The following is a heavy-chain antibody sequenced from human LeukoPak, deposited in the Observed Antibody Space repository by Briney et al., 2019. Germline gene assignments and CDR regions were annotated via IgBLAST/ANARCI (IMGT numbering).Heavy chain of an antibody. J-gene: IGHJ6*04. CDR3: AKELPASGWYFAEMDV. D-gene: IGHD6-19*01. CDR1: GFTFSSYA. V-gene: IGHV3-23*01. Sequence: GGSLRLSCAASGFTFSSYAMSWVRQAPGKGLEWVSAISGSGGSTYYADSVKGRFTTSRDNSKNTLYLQMNSLRAEDTAVYYCAKELPASGWYFAEMDVWGKGTTVTVSS. CDR2: ISGSGGST.